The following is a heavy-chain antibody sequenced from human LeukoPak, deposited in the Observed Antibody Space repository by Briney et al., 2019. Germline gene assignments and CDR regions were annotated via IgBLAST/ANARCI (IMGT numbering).Heavy chain of an antibody. CDR1: GFTFSGSA. CDR3: AREDSGSYYNFYYFYMDV. D-gene: IGHD3-10*01. Sequence: GSLRLSCAASGFTFSGSAMHWVRQPAGKGLEWIGRIYPSGNTNYNPSLKSRVTLSVDTSKTQFYLSLSSVTAADTAVYYCAREDSGSYYNFYYFYMDVWGKGTTVTISS. V-gene: IGHV4-4*07. CDR2: IYPSGNT. J-gene: IGHJ6*03.